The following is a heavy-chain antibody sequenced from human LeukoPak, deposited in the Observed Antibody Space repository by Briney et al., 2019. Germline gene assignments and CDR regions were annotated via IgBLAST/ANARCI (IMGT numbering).Heavy chain of an antibody. D-gene: IGHD3-10*01. CDR1: GFTFSSYA. CDR2: ISGSGGST. Sequence: GGSLRLSCAASGFTFSSYAMSWVRQAPGKGLEWVSAISGSGGSTYYADSVKGRFTISRDNSKNTLYLQMNSLRAEDTAVYYCAKDRMVRGVIIGPSYMDVWGKGTTLTVSS. CDR3: AKDRMVRGVIIGPSYMDV. V-gene: IGHV3-23*01. J-gene: IGHJ6*03.